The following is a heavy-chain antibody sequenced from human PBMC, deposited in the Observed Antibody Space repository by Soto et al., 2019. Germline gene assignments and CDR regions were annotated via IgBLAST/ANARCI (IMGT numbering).Heavy chain of an antibody. V-gene: IGHV1-18*01. CDR3: ARVLPPFDP. Sequence: QVQLVQSGAEVKKPGASVKVSCKASGYTFTSYGISWVRQAPGQGLEWMGWINAYNGNTNYAQKLQGRVNMTTVTSTSTAYMALRSLRSADRAVYYCARVLPPFDPWGQGTLVTVSS. CDR2: INAYNGNT. J-gene: IGHJ5*02. CDR1: GYTFTSYG.